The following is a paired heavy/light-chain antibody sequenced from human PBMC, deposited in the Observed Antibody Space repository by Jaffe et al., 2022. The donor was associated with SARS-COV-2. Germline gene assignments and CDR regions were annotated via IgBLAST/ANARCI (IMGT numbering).Light chain of an antibody. CDR1: QSLLHSNGYNY. V-gene: IGKV2-28*01. CDR3: MQALQTPLWT. Sequence: DIVMTQSPLSLPVTPGEPASISCRSSQSLLHSNGYNYLDWYLQKPGQSPQLLIYLGSNRASGVPDRFSGSGSGTDFTLKISRVEAEDVGVYYCMQALQTPLWTFGQGTKVEIK. CDR2: LGS. J-gene: IGKJ1*01.
Heavy chain of an antibody. D-gene: IGHD6-13*01. J-gene: IGHJ6*02. Sequence: QVQLVESGGGLVKPGGSLRLSCAASGFTFSDYYMSWIRQAPGKGLEWVSYISSSGSTIYYADSVKGRFTISRDNAKNSLYLQMNSLRAEDTAVYYCARAHIAAAGTGDYYYYYGMDVWGQGTTVTVSS. CDR3: ARAHIAAAGTGDYYYYYGMDV. V-gene: IGHV3-11*01. CDR1: GFTFSDYY. CDR2: ISSSGSTI.